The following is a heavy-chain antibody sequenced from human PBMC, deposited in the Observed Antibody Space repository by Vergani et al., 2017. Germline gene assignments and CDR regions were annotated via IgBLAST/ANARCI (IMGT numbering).Heavy chain of an antibody. CDR3: WDTNYANRWDF. CDR2: SKPKTEGGTT. CDR1: GFDFSQAW. Sequence: EVRLVESGGGLVKPGGSLRLSCQVSGFDFSQAWMNWVRQSPGKGLEYIGLSKPKTEGGTTHYNAAMKGRVTISREDSKSVLFLEMTKFAPEDTPVYYCWDTNYANRWDFWGQGSLVTVSS. D-gene: IGHD2-8*01. J-gene: IGHJ4*02. V-gene: IGHV3-15*01.